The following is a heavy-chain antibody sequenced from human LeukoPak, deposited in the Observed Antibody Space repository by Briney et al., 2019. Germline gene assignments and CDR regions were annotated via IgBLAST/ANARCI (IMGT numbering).Heavy chain of an antibody. CDR3: ARGSSNTGFAY. V-gene: IGHV3-7*01. J-gene: IGHJ4*02. Sequence: GGSLRLSCVGSEFIFSNYWMSWVRQAPGKGLEWVANIKQDGSDTYSVDSVKGRFTISRDNAKNSLYLQMNSLRAEDTAIYYCARGSSNTGFAYWGQGTLVTVSS. CDR2: IKQDGSDT. CDR1: EFIFSNYW. D-gene: IGHD1-14*01.